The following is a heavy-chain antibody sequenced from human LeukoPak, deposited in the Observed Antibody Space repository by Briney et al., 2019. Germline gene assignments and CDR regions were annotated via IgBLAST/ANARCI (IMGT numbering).Heavy chain of an antibody. CDR2: IIPIFGTA. V-gene: IGHV1-69*06. J-gene: IGHJ3*02. CDR1: GGTFSSYA. CDR3: ARRSGSYDAFDI. Sequence: SVKVSCKASGGTFSSYAISWVRQAPGQGLEWMGGIIPIFGTANYAQKFQGRVTITADKSTSTAYMELSSLRSEDTAVYYCARRSGSYDAFDIWGQGTMVTVSS. D-gene: IGHD1-26*01.